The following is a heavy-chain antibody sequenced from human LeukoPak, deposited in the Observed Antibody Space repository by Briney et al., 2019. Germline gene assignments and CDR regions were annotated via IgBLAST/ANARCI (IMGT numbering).Heavy chain of an antibody. D-gene: IGHD4-17*01. V-gene: IGHV3-21*01. J-gene: IGHJ4*02. CDR2: ISSSSSYI. CDR1: GLTFSSYS. CDR3: ARTRGVGLRSEHYFDY. Sequence: GGSLRLSCAASGLTFSSYSMNWVRQAPGKGLEWVSSISSSSSYIYYADSVKGRFTISRDNAKNSLYLQMNSLRAEDTAVYYCARTRGVGLRSEHYFDYWGQGTLVTVSS.